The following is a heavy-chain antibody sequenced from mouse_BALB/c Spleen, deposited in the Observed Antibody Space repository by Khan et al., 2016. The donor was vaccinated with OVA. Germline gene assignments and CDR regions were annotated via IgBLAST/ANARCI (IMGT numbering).Heavy chain of an antibody. D-gene: IGHD1-1*01. Sequence: VQLLETGPGLVAPSQTLSITCTVSGFSLTNYGVHWVRQPPGKGLEWLGVIWAGGSTNHNSALMSRLSISKDDSKSQVFLTMNSLQTDDTAMYYCARAFYYGAWFAYWGQGTLVTVSA. CDR2: IWAGGST. V-gene: IGHV2-9*02. CDR3: ARAFYYGAWFAY. CDR1: GFSLTNYG. J-gene: IGHJ3*01.